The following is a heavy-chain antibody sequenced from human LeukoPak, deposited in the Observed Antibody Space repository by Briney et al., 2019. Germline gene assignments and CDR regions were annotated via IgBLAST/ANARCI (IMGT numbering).Heavy chain of an antibody. CDR1: GDSFTSYW. CDR2: IYPGDSDT. Sequence: GESLKISCKGSGDSFTSYWIGWARQMPGEGLEWMGIIYPGDSDTRYSPSFQGQVTISADKSISTAYLQWSSLKASDTAMYFCARSLTARGSYALWGQGTLVTASS. D-gene: IGHD1-26*01. J-gene: IGHJ4*02. CDR3: ARSLTARGSYAL. V-gene: IGHV5-51*01.